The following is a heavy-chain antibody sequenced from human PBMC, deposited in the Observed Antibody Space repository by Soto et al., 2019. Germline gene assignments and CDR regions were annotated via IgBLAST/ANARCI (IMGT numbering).Heavy chain of an antibody. J-gene: IGHJ4*02. CDR2: IYYSGST. CDR3: ARGGMGGYHY. Sequence: QVQLQESGPGLVKPSQTLSLTCTVSGGSIRSGDYYWTWIRQPPGKGLEWIGYIYYSGSTYYSPSLKSRVTMSVDTSKNQFSLKLSSVTAADTAVYHCARGGMGGYHYWGQGTLVTVSS. V-gene: IGHV4-30-4*01. CDR1: GGSIRSGDYY. D-gene: IGHD5-12*01.